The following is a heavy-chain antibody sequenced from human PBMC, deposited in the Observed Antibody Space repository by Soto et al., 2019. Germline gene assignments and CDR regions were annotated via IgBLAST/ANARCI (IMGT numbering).Heavy chain of an antibody. CDR2: ISSSGSTI. CDR1: GFTFSDYY. D-gene: IGHD6-19*01. J-gene: IGHJ3*02. Sequence: PGGSLRLSCAASGFTFSDYYMSWIRQAPGKGLEWVSYISSSGSTIYYADSVKGRFTISRDNAKNSLYLQMNSLRAEDTAVYYCARDAQLDSSGHDAFDIWGQGTMVTVSS. V-gene: IGHV3-11*01. CDR3: ARDAQLDSSGHDAFDI.